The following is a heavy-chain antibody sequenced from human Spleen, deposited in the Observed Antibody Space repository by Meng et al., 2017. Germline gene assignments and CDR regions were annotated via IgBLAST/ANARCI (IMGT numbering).Heavy chain of an antibody. CDR3: ANDRLSE. CDR2: ISYDGNHK. D-gene: IGHD1-1*01. Sequence: GESLKISCAASGFTFSDYAMHWVRQAPGKGLEWVAVISYDGNHKYYPDSVKGRFTISRDNARDTVFLQMNSLSGDDTAVYYCANDRLSEWGQGTLVTVSS. J-gene: IGHJ1*01. CDR1: GFTFSDYA. V-gene: IGHV3-30*04.